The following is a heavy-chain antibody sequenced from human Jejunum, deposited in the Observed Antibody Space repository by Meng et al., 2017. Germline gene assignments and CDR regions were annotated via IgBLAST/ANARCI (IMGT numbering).Heavy chain of an antibody. J-gene: IGHJ3*01. CDR1: GGSITGTKW. CDR3: ARDEGGDSFQGHAFYL. V-gene: IGHV4-4*02. D-gene: IGHD2-21*02. Sequence: SETLSLTCAVSGGSITGTKWWSWVRQAPGKGLEWIGEIYHIGSTNYNKSLKSRVTISVDKSKNQFSLNLRSVSAADTAIYYCARDEGGDSFQGHAFYLWGQGTLVTVSS. CDR2: IYHIGST.